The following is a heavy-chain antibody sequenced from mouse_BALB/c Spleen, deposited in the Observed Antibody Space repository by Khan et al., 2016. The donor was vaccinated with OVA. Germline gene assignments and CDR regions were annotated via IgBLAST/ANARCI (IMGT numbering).Heavy chain of an antibody. J-gene: IGHJ3*01. CDR3: TRRGLYGIFAY. V-gene: IGHV1-7*01. CDR1: GYTFTTYW. Sequence: QVQLKQSGAELAKPGASVKMSCKASGYTFTTYWMHWVKQRPGQGLEWIGYIDPSTGYTDYNQKFKDKASLTTDKSSSTAYMQLSSLTSEDSAVHYCTRRGLYGIFAYWGHGTLVTVSA. CDR2: IDPSTGYT. D-gene: IGHD2-1*01.